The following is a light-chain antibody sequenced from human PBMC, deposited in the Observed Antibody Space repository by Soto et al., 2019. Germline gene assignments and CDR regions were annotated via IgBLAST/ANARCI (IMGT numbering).Light chain of an antibody. V-gene: IGLV2-11*01. CDR3: CSYAGSYTPTYV. CDR2: DVS. Sequence: QSALTQPRSVSGSPGQSVTISCTGTSSDVGGYNYVSWYQQHAGKAPKLMIYDVSKRPSGVPDRFSGSKSGNTASLTISGLQAEDEADYYCCSYAGSYTPTYVFGTGTKLTVL. J-gene: IGLJ1*01. CDR1: SSDVGGYNY.